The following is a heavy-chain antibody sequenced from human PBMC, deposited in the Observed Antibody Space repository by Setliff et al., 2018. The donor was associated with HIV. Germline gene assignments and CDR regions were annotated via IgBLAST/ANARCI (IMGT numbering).Heavy chain of an antibody. J-gene: IGHJ4*01. CDR2: IHNSGNT. V-gene: IGHV4-4*07. CDR1: GDSMSTYY. CDR3: ARGYSSAFFHEFFDY. D-gene: IGHD6-25*01. Sequence: SETLSLTCSLSGDSMSTYYWSWIRQTAGKGLEWIGRIHNSGNTNYNPSFMSRVSMSVDTSKSQFSLKLRSVTAADTAVYFCARGYSSAFFHEFFDYWG.